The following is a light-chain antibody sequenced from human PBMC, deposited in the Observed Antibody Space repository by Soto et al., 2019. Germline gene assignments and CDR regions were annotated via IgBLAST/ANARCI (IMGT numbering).Light chain of an antibody. CDR1: QSISSW. Sequence: DIQMTQSPSTLSASVGDRVTITCRASQSISSWLAWYQQKPGKAPKLLIYKASSLESGVPSRFSGSGSGTEFTLTISSLQPYDFATSSCQQYKIYSWTFGQGTKV. CDR2: KAS. CDR3: QQYKIYSWT. V-gene: IGKV1-5*03. J-gene: IGKJ1*01.